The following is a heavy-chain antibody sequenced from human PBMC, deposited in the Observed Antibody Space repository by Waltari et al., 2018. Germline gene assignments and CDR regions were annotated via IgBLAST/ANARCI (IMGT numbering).Heavy chain of an antibody. Sequence: QVQLVQSGAEVKKPGSSVKVSCKASGGTFSSYAISWVRQAPGQGLEWMGGIIPIFGTANYAQKFQGRVTITTDESTSTAYMELSSLRSEDTAVYYCARVWDIAAAGPIDSYDDAFDIWGQGTMVTVSS. CDR2: IIPIFGTA. CDR3: ARVWDIAAAGPIDSYDDAFDI. D-gene: IGHD6-13*01. CDR1: GGTFSSYA. J-gene: IGHJ3*02. V-gene: IGHV1-69*05.